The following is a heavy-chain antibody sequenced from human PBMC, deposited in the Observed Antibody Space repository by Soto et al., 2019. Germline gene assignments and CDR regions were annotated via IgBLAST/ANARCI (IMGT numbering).Heavy chain of an antibody. CDR1: GGSISSGGYY. V-gene: IGHV4-31*03. CDR3: ARVGRPAYYFDY. D-gene: IGHD6-6*01. Sequence: SETLSLTCTVSGGSISSGGYYWSWIRQHPGKGLEWIGYIYYSGSTYYNPSLESRVTISVDTSKNQFSLKLSSVTAADTAVYYCARVGRPAYYFDYWGQGTLVTVSS. J-gene: IGHJ4*02. CDR2: IYYSGST.